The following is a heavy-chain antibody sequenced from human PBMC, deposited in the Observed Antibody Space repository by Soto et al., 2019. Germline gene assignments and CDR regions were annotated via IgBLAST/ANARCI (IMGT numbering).Heavy chain of an antibody. CDR2: IYYSGRT. J-gene: IGHJ6*02. D-gene: IGHD6-13*01. Sequence: QVQLQESGPGLVKPSQTLSLTCTVSGGSISSGGYYWSWIRQHPGKGLEWIGYIYYSGRTYYNPSLKSRVTISVDKSKNQVSLKLRSVTDADTAVYYCARRIAARDYYGMDVWGQGTTVTVSS. CDR3: ARRIAARDYYGMDV. V-gene: IGHV4-31*03. CDR1: GGSISSGGYY.